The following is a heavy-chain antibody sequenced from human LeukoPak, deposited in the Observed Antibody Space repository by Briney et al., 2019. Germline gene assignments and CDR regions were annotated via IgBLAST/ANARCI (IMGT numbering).Heavy chain of an antibody. CDR3: ARVGLGYCSSTSCYFDY. V-gene: IGHV1-18*01. Sequence: VASVKVSCKASGYTFTSYGISWVRQAAGQGLEWMGWISAYNGNTNYAQKLQGRVTMTTDTSTSTAYMELRSLRSDDTAVYYCARVGLGYCSSTSCYFDYWGQGTLVTVSS. CDR2: ISAYNGNT. D-gene: IGHD2-2*01. CDR1: GYTFTSYG. J-gene: IGHJ4*02.